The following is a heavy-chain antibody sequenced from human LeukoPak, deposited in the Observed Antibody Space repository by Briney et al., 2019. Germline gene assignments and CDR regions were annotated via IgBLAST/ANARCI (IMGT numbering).Heavy chain of an antibody. Sequence: GGSLRLSCAASGFTFSSYSMNWVRQAPGKGLEWVSSISSSSSYIYYADSVKGRFTISRDNAKNSLYLQMNSLRAEDTAVYYCAKESVGRDYFDYWGQGTLVTVSS. V-gene: IGHV3-21*04. CDR1: GFTFSSYS. J-gene: IGHJ4*02. CDR3: AKESVGRDYFDY. D-gene: IGHD3-10*01. CDR2: ISSSSSYI.